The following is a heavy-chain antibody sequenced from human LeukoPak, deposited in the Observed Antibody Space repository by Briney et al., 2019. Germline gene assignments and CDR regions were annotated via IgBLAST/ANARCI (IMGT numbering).Heavy chain of an antibody. V-gene: IGHV4-30-4*01. D-gene: IGHD6-6*01. Sequence: SQTLSLTCTVSGGSISSGDYYWSWIRQPPGKGLEWIGYIYCSGSTYYNPSLKSRVTISVDTSKNQFSLKLSSVTAADTAVYYCAREIMAARFDPWGQGTLVAVSS. J-gene: IGHJ5*02. CDR3: AREIMAARFDP. CDR2: IYCSGST. CDR1: GGSISSGDYY.